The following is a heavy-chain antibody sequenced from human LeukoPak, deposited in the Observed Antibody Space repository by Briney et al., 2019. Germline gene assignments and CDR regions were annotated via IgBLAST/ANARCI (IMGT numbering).Heavy chain of an antibody. V-gene: IGHV4-39*01. CDR1: GGSISTSNFY. J-gene: IGHJ4*02. D-gene: IGHD3-22*01. Sequence: SGTLSLTCTVSGGSISTSNFYWGCIRQPPGKGLEWIGSVYYTGDTYYDPSLQSRVTISVDTSKNQFSLNLSSVTAADTAVYYCAVLDSTGCYSFDYWGQGTLVTVSS. CDR3: AVLDSTGCYSFDY. CDR2: VYYTGDT.